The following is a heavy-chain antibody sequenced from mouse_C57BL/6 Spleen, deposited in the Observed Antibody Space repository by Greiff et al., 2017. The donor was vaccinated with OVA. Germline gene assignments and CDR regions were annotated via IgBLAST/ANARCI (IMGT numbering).Heavy chain of an antibody. D-gene: IGHD1-1*01. CDR1: GFTFSSYA. Sequence: DVQLVESGGGLVKPGGSLKLSCAASGFTFSSYAMSWVRQTPEKRLEWVATISDGGSYTYYPDNVKGRFTISRDNAKNNLYLQMSHLKSEDTAMYYCARYYQGYYAMDYWGQGTSVTVSS. CDR2: ISDGGSYT. CDR3: ARYYQGYYAMDY. V-gene: IGHV5-4*01. J-gene: IGHJ4*01.